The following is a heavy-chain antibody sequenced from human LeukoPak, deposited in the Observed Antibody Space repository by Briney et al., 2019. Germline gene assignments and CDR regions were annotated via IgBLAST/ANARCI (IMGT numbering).Heavy chain of an antibody. CDR2: FDPEDGKT. CDR1: GYTLTELS. J-gene: IGHJ4*02. V-gene: IGHV1-24*01. CDR3: ARTRWLQLAYYFDY. Sequence: ASVKVSCKVSGYTLTELSIHWVRQAPGKGLEWMGGFDPEDGKTIYSRKLQGRVTMTTDTSTSTAYMELRSLRSDDTAVYYCARTRWLQLAYYFDYWGQGTLVTVSS. D-gene: IGHD5-24*01.